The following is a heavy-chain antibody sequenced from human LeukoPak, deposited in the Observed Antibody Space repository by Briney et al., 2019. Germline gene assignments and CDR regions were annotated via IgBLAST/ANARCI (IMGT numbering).Heavy chain of an antibody. Sequence: ASVKVSCTTSGYTFTAYYMYWLRQAPGQGLECMGWIYPNRGATGYAQNFQGRVTLTRDTSVSTIYMELSRLRSDDTAVYYCARDGVSTTPDFDYWGQGTLVTVSS. CDR2: IYPNRGAT. J-gene: IGHJ4*02. D-gene: IGHD2-8*01. V-gene: IGHV1-2*02. CDR1: GYTFTAYY. CDR3: ARDGVSTTPDFDY.